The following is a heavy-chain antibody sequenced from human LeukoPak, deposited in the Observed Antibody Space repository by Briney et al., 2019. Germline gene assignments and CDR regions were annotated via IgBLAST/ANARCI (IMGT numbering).Heavy chain of an antibody. J-gene: IGHJ4*02. CDR3: ATGRTKKY. V-gene: IGHV3-7*01. CDR1: GFTFSSYW. CDR2: IKEDGSEK. D-gene: IGHD2-8*01. Sequence: QPGGSLRLSCAASGFTFSSYWMNWVRQAPGERPEWVANIKEDGSEKYYVDSVEGRFTISRDNAKNSLYLQMNSLRAEDTAVYYCATGRTKKYWGQGTLVTVSS.